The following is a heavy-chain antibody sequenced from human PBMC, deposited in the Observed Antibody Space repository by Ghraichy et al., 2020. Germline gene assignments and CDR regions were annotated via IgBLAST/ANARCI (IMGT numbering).Heavy chain of an antibody. J-gene: IGHJ4*02. Sequence: SETLSLTCAVSGDSIISNHWWSWFRQPPGKRLEWIGEIFHSGSTNYNPSLKSRITIALAKSKNQFSLKMTSATAADTAVYYCAGEIDQLRYFDSWGQGTLVTVSS. CDR1: GDSIISNHW. D-gene: IGHD2-2*01. CDR2: IFHSGST. CDR3: AGEIDQLRYFDS. V-gene: IGHV4-4*02.